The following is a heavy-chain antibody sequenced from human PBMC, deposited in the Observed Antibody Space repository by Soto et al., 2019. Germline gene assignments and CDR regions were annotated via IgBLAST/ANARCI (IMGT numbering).Heavy chain of an antibody. V-gene: IGHV1-2*02. J-gene: IGHJ4*02. CDR3: AIEHSSNSGHY. CDR2: INPNSGGT. D-gene: IGHD6-13*01. Sequence: ASVKVSCKASGHTFTSYDINWVRQATGQGLEWMGWINPNSGGTNYAQKFQGRVTMTRDTSISTAYMELSRLRSDDTAVYYCAIEHSSNSGHYWGQGTLVTVSS. CDR1: GHTFTSYD.